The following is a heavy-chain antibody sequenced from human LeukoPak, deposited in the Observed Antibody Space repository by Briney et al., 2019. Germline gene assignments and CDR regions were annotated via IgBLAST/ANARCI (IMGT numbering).Heavy chain of an antibody. CDR2: ISGSGSTE. J-gene: IGHJ6*02. CDR1: GFTFSSYE. V-gene: IGHV3-48*03. CDR3: ARGGRGYGMDV. Sequence: PGGSLRLSCAASGFTFSSYEINWVHQAPGKGLVWVSSISGSGSTENYADSVTGRFTISRDNAKDSPFLQMNSLRGEDTAVYYCARGGRGYGMDVWGQGTTVTVSS.